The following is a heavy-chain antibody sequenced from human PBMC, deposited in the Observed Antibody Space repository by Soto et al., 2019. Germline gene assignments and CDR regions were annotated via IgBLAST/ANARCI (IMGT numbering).Heavy chain of an antibody. V-gene: IGHV4-39*01. CDR3: ARRGSGSYSDY. CDR2: IYYSGST. Sequence: QLQLQESGPGLVKPSETLSLTCTVSGGSISSSSYYWGWIRQPPGKGLEWIGSIYYSGSTYYNPSLKSRVTISVETSKIQSSLKLSSVTAADTAVYYCARRGSGSYSDYWGQGTLVTVSS. D-gene: IGHD3-10*01. J-gene: IGHJ4*02. CDR1: GGSISSSSYY.